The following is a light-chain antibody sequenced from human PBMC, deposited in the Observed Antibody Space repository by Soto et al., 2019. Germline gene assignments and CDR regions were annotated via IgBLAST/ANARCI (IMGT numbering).Light chain of an antibody. CDR3: SSYTTTSNYV. J-gene: IGLJ1*01. CDR1: ISDVGSYDL. Sequence: QSVLTQPASVSGSPGQSITISCTGSISDVGSYDLVSWYQRHPGKAPKLMIYQVSRRPPGVSNRFFGSKSGNTASLAISGLQPEDEADYYCSSYTTTSNYVFGTGTKVTVL. V-gene: IGLV2-14*02. CDR2: QVS.